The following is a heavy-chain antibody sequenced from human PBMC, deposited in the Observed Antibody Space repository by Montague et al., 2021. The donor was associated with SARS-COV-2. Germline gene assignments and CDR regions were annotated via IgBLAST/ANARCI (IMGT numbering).Heavy chain of an antibody. Sequence: SLRLSCAASGFTFSSYSMNWVRQAPGKGLEWVSSISSSSSYIYYADSVKGRFTISRDDAKNSLYLQMNSLRAEDTAAYYCAREGPYYYDSSGYYPFDYWGQGTLVTVSS. D-gene: IGHD3-22*01. CDR1: GFTFSSYS. CDR2: ISSSSSYI. CDR3: AREGPYYYDSSGYYPFDY. V-gene: IGHV3-21*01. J-gene: IGHJ4*02.